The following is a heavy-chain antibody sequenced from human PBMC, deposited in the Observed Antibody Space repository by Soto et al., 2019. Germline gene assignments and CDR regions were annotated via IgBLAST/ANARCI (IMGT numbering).Heavy chain of an antibody. CDR2: ISGSGGST. J-gene: IGHJ4*02. D-gene: IGHD3-3*01. CDR1: GFTFSSYA. CDR3: AKEGGYYDFWSGYYNY. V-gene: IGHV3-23*01. Sequence: GGSLRLSCAASGFTFSSYAMSWVRQAPGKGLEWVSAISGSGGSTYYADSVKGRFTISRDNSKNTLYLQMNSLRAEDTAVYYCAKEGGYYDFWSGYYNYWGQGTLVTVSS.